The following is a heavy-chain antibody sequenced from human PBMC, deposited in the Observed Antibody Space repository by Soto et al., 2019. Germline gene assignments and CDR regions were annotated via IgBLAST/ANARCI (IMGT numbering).Heavy chain of an antibody. Sequence: QVQLVESGGGVVQPGRSLRLSCAASGFTFSSYAMHWVRQAPGKGLEWVAVISYDGSNKYYADSVKGRFTISRDNSKNTLYLQMSSLRAEDTAVYYCARDLGYSSSANDYWGQGTLVTVSS. CDR2: ISYDGSNK. CDR3: ARDLGYSSSANDY. CDR1: GFTFSSYA. J-gene: IGHJ4*02. D-gene: IGHD6-13*01. V-gene: IGHV3-30-3*01.